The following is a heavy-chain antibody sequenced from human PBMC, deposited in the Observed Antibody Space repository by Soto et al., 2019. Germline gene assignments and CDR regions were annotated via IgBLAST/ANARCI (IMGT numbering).Heavy chain of an antibody. CDR2: ISAYNGNT. CDR3: ARDSDSVVVPPDAFDI. J-gene: IGHJ3*02. D-gene: IGHD2-2*01. CDR1: GYTFTSYG. Sequence: ASVKVSCKASGYTFTSYGISWVRQAPGQGLEWMGWISAYNGNTNYAQKLQGRVTMTTDTSTSTAYMELRSLRSDDTAVYYCARDSDSVVVPPDAFDIWGQGTMVTVSS. V-gene: IGHV1-18*01.